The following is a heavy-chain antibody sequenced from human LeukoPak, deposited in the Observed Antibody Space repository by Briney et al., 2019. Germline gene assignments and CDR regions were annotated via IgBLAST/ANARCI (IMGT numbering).Heavy chain of an antibody. CDR1: GYEASAYTFPKYG. D-gene: IGHD4-23*01. V-gene: IGHV1-18*01. CDR3: ARLKFGVNSSDR. J-gene: IGHJ4*02. CDR2: ISVKNGDT. Sequence: GASAKVSCKASGYEASAYTFPKYGINWVRQAPGQGLEWMGWISVKNGDTKYAQKIQDRVTMTTDTPTRTVYMELRSLRSDDTAVYYCARLKFGVNSSDRWGQGTLVTVSS.